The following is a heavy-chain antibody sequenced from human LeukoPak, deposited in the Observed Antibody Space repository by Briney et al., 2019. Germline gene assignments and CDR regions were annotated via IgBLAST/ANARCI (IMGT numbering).Heavy chain of an antibody. Sequence: SETLSLTCTVSGGSISTYYWSWIRQPPGKGLEWIGYIYYSGSTNYNPSLKSRVTISVDTSKNQFSLKLSSVTAADTAVYYCARLGYGDYFGYWGQGTLVTVSS. D-gene: IGHD4-17*01. V-gene: IGHV4-59*08. J-gene: IGHJ4*02. CDR2: IYYSGST. CDR1: GGSISTYY. CDR3: ARLGYGDYFGY.